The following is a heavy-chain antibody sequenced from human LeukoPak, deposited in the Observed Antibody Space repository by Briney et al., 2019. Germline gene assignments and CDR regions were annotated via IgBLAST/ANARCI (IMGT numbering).Heavy chain of an antibody. Sequence: PSETLSLTRTVSVGSICRYYGSWIRQPPGKGLEGCGYISYSGSTKSPPSLQSRVPISGDTSKNQFSLKLSSVTAADTAVYYCARAEAYCSSTSCYTIWFDPWGQGTLVTVSS. CDR1: VGSICRYY. CDR2: ISYSGST. V-gene: IGHV4-59*12. J-gene: IGHJ5*02. D-gene: IGHD2-2*02. CDR3: ARAEAYCSSTSCYTIWFDP.